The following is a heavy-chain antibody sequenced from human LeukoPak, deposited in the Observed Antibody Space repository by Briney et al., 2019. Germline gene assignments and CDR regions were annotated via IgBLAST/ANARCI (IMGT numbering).Heavy chain of an antibody. Sequence: SETLSLTCTVSGGSISSYYWSWIRQPPGKGLEWIAYIYYSGSTNYNPSLKSRVTISVDTSKNQFSLKLSSVTAADTAVYYCARGRKSLGYSYGVRGAFDIWGQGTMVTVSS. CDR1: GGSISSYY. CDR2: IYYSGST. J-gene: IGHJ3*02. D-gene: IGHD5-18*01. V-gene: IGHV4-59*12. CDR3: ARGRKSLGYSYGVRGAFDI.